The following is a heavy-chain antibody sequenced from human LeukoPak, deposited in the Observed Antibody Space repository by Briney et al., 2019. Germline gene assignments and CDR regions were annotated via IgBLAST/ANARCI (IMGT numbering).Heavy chain of an antibody. Sequence: SETLSLTCTVSGGSISSYYWSWIRQPPGKGLEWIGDIYYSGYTNYNPSLKSRVTISVDTSKNQFSLNLSSVTAADTAVYYCARDPQALAPRYCSGGSCHSYFDYWGQGTLVTVSS. CDR2: IYYSGYT. V-gene: IGHV4-59*12. CDR1: GGSISSYY. D-gene: IGHD2-15*01. CDR3: ARDPQALAPRYCSGGSCHSYFDY. J-gene: IGHJ4*02.